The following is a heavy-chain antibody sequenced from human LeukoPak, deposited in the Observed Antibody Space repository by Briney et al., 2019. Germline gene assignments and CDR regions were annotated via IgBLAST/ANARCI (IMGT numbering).Heavy chain of an antibody. V-gene: IGHV4-59*12. Sequence: SEALSLTCTVSVGSISSVYWSWIRQPPGKGLEWIGYIYYSGSTDYNPSLKSRVTISVDTSKNQFSLKLSSVTAADTAVYYCARDDYDANDAFDIWGQGTMVTVSS. J-gene: IGHJ3*02. CDR1: VGSISSVY. CDR2: IYYSGST. D-gene: IGHD4/OR15-4a*01. CDR3: ARDDYDANDAFDI.